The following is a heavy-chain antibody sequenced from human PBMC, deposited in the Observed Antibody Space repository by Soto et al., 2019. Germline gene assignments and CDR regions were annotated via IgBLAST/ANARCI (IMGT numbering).Heavy chain of an antibody. CDR1: GASISRDH. Sequence: QVQLQESGPGLVKPSETLSLTCTVSGASISRDHWNWIRQPPGKGLEWIGEYSGSTNYNPSLKSRVPLPDAPPRTHFPLKRGSGPAAAPAGFFWATYTGGGGGRGYWGQGTLVTVSS. J-gene: IGHJ4*02. CDR3: ATYTGGGGGRGY. V-gene: IGHV4-59*08. D-gene: IGHD3-16*01. CDR2: EYSGST.